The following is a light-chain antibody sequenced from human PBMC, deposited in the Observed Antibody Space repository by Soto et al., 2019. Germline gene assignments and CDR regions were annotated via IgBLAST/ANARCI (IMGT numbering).Light chain of an antibody. V-gene: IGKV3-15*01. CDR2: GPS. J-gene: IGKJ4*01. CDR1: QGVNTY. Sequence: EIVMTQSPATLSVSPGERATLFCRASQGVNTYLAWYQQKPGQAPRLLIYGPSTRATGIPARFSGRGSGTEFTLTISSLQSEDFAVYYCQQYYDWPLTFGGGTKVEVK. CDR3: QQYYDWPLT.